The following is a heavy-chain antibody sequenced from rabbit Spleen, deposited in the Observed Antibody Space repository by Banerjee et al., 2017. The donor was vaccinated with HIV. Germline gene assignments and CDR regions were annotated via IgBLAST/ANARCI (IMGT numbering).Heavy chain of an antibody. Sequence: QEQLEESGGGLVKPEGSLTLTCKASGFPFSSSYYMCWVRQAPGKGLELIACIYTSSGSTYYATWVKGRFTISKTSSTTVTLQMTSLTAADTATYFCARALYSGTVNNLWGQGTLVTVS. CDR2: IYTSSGST. J-gene: IGHJ4*01. V-gene: IGHV1S45*01. CDR1: GFPFSSSYY. CDR3: ARALYSGTVNNL. D-gene: IGHD1-1*01.